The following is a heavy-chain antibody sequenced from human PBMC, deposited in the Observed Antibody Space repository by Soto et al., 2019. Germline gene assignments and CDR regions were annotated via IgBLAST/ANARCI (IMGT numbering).Heavy chain of an antibody. CDR1: GFTLSSHD. CDR3: ARDAVAGTGGFCDLDI. Sequence: GGSLRLSCAASGFTLSSHDMNWVRQAPGKGLEWVSFISRTGDSIYYGDPVRGRFTISRDTAKNSLYLQVDSLRADDTAMYYCARDAVAGTGGFCDLDIWGQGTMVTVSS. V-gene: IGHV3-48*01. D-gene: IGHD6-19*01. CDR2: ISRTGDSI. J-gene: IGHJ3*02.